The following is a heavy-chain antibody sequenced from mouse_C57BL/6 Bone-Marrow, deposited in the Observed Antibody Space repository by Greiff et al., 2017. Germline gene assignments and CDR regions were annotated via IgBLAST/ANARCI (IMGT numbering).Heavy chain of an antibody. D-gene: IGHD3-3*01. V-gene: IGHV1-26*01. CDR2: INPNNGGT. CDR1: GYTFTDYY. J-gene: IGHJ2*01. Sequence: EVQLQQSGPELVKPGASVKISCKASGYTFTDYYMNWVKQSHGKSLEWIGDINPNNGGTSYNQKFKGKATLPVDKSSSTAYRERRSLTSEDSGVYYCAREGPYYFDYWGEGTTLTVSS. CDR3: AREGPYYFDY.